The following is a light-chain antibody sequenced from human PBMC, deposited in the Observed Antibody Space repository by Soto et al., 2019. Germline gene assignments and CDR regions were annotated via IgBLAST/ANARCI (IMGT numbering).Light chain of an antibody. J-gene: IGKJ4*02. CDR3: QQYNKWPPT. CDR2: FAS. CDR1: QSVSNN. Sequence: EIVMTQSPSTLSVSPGDKATLSCRASQSVSNNLAWYQQKPGQAPKLLIYFASTRATGIPARFSGSGSGTEFTFTISSIQSADFAVSYYQQYNKWPPTFGGGTKVEIK. V-gene: IGKV3-15*01.